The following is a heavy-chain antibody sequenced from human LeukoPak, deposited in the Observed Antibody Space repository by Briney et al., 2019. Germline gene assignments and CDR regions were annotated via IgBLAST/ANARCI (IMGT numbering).Heavy chain of an antibody. CDR2: IYYVGDT. CDR3: ARSPGSRYAYDDY. CDR1: GGSISSSSYY. J-gene: IGHJ4*02. V-gene: IGHV4-39*01. D-gene: IGHD6-13*01. Sequence: PSETLSLTCTVSGGSISSSSYYWGWIRQPPGKGPEWIGTIYYVGDTYYNPSLQSRVTISVDTSKNQFSLKLSPVTAADPAVYYCARSPGSRYAYDDYWGQGTLVTVSS.